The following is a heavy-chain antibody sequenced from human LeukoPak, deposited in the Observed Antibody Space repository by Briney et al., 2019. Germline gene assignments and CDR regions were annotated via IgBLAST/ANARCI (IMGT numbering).Heavy chain of an antibody. V-gene: IGHV1-69*05. J-gene: IGHJ5*02. D-gene: IGHD1-26*01. Sequence: ASVKVSCKASGCTFSSYAISWVRQAPGRGREGMGGIIPIFGTANYAQKFQGRRTLTTDQSTSTTYMELTSLRSEDTPVYYCARGGYSGSYGWFDPWGQGTLVTVSS. CDR2: IIPIFGTA. CDR3: ARGGYSGSYGWFDP. CDR1: GCTFSSYA.